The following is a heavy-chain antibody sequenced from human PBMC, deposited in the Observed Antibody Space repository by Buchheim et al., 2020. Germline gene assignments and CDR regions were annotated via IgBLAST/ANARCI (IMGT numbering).Heavy chain of an antibody. D-gene: IGHD2-15*01. V-gene: IGHV3-48*02. CDR2: ISSSSSTR. J-gene: IGHJ4*02. CDR1: GFTFSSYS. Sequence: EVQLVESGGALVQPGGSLRLSCAASGFTFSSYSMNWVRQAPGKGLEWLSYISSSSSTRHYADSVKGRFPISSDNAKNSLYLQMNGLRDEDTAVYYCAREVAATRFDYWGQGTL. CDR3: AREVAATRFDY.